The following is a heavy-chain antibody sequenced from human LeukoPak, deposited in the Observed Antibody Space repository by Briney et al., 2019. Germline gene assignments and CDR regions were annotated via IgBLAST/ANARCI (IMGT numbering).Heavy chain of an antibody. CDR2: INHSGST. D-gene: IGHD4-11*01. CDR3: ARGLVTLF. J-gene: IGHJ4*02. V-gene: IGHV4-34*01. Sequence: SETLSLTCAVYGGSFSGYYWSWNRQPPGKGLEWIGEINHSGSTNYNPSLKSRVTISVDTSKNQFSLKLSSVTAADTAVYYCARGLVTLFWGQGTLVTVSS. CDR1: GGSFSGYY.